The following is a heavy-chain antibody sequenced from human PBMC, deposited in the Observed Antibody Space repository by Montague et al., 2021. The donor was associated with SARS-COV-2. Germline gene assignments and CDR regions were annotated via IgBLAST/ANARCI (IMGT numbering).Heavy chain of an antibody. CDR2: IYHRGST. J-gene: IGHJ6*02. D-gene: IGHD6-19*01. Sequence: SETLSLTCAVSGGSISSSNWWSCVRQPPGEGLEWSGEIYHRGSTNYNPPLKSRVIISVDKSNNQFSLKLSAVTAADTAVYYCARSRGNLQWPFYYYYGMDVWGPGTTVTVSS. CDR1: GGSISSSNW. V-gene: IGHV4-4*02. CDR3: ARSRGNLQWPFYYYYGMDV.